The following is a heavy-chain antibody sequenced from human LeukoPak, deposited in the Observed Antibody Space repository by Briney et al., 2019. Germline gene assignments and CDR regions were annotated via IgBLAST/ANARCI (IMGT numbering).Heavy chain of an antibody. CDR3: ARGRTSWYCSGCSCYGLDY. D-gene: IGHD2-15*01. CDR2: INHSGST. Sequence: SETLSLTCAVYGGSFSGYYWSWIRQPPGKGLEWIGEINHSGSTNYNPSLKSRVTISVDTSKNQFSLKLSSVTAADTAVYYCARGRTSWYCSGCSCYGLDYWGQGTLVTVSS. CDR1: GGSFSGYY. V-gene: IGHV4-34*01. J-gene: IGHJ4*02.